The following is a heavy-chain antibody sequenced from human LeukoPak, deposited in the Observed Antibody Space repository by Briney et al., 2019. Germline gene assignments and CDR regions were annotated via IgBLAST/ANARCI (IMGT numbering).Heavy chain of an antibody. D-gene: IGHD5-24*01. CDR1: GFTFSSYS. Sequence: GGSLRLSCAASGFTFSSYSMNWVRQAPGKGLEWVSSISSSSSSYIYYADSVKGRVTISRDNAKNSLYLQMNSLRAEDTAVYYCARDPDGYNEYYFDYWGQGTLVTVSS. CDR3: ARDPDGYNEYYFDY. V-gene: IGHV3-21*01. J-gene: IGHJ4*02. CDR2: ISSSSSSYI.